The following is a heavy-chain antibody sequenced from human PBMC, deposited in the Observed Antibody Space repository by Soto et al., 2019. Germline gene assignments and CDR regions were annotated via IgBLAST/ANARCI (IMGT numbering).Heavy chain of an antibody. J-gene: IGHJ4*02. V-gene: IGHV1-18*01. CDR1: GYTFSSYF. CDR3: ARDLPPVDY. Sequence: QVQLVQSGAEVKKPGASVKVSCKASGYTFSSYFISWVRQAPGQGLEWMGWISAYNGNTNYAQNLQGRVTMTTDTPTSTAYMELRRLRSDDTAVYYCARDLPPVDYWCQGTLVTVSS. CDR2: ISAYNGNT.